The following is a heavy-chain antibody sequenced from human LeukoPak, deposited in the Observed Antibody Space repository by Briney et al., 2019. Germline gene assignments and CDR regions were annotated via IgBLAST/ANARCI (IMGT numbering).Heavy chain of an antibody. J-gene: IGHJ5*02. V-gene: IGHV4-59*01. CDR1: GGSISSYY. Sequence: SETLSLTCTVSGGSISSYYWSWIRQPPGKGLEWIGYIYYSGSTNYNPSLKSRVTISVDTSKNQFSLKLSSVTAADTAVYYCARLDTPDEGWFDPWGQGTLVTVSS. D-gene: IGHD3/OR15-3a*01. CDR3: ARLDTPDEGWFDP. CDR2: IYYSGST.